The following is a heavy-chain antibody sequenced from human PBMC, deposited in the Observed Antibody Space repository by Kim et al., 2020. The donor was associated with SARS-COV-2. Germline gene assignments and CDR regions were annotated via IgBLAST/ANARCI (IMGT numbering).Heavy chain of an antibody. CDR3: ARGPRQQLGNWFDP. J-gene: IGHJ5*02. Sequence: GGSLRLSCAASGFTFSSYSMNWVRQAPGKGLEWVSSISTSSNYMYYADSVKGRFTISRDNAENSLYLQMNSLRAEDTAVYYCARGPRQQLGNWFDPWGQGTLVTVSS. V-gene: IGHV3-21*01. CDR2: ISTSSNYM. D-gene: IGHD6-13*01. CDR1: GFTFSSYS.